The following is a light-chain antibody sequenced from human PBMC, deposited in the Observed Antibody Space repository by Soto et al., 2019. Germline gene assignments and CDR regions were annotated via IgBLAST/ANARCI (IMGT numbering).Light chain of an antibody. Sequence: DIHMTPSPSSLSGCVGDRVTITCRASQTISSWLAWYQQKPGKAPKLLIYQASTLKSGVPSRFSGSGSGTEFTLTISSLQPDDFATYYCQHYNSYSEAFGQGAKVDIK. CDR1: QTISSW. CDR3: QHYNSYSEA. J-gene: IGKJ1*01. CDR2: QAS. V-gene: IGKV1-5*03.